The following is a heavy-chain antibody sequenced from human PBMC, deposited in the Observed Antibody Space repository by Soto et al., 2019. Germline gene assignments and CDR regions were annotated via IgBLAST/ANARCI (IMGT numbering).Heavy chain of an antibody. J-gene: IGHJ4*02. D-gene: IGHD4-17*01. CDR2: GSNSGTT. CDR1: GVSVSSGWFY. V-gene: IGHV4-61*01. Sequence: QVQLQESGPGLVKPSETLSLTCSVSGVSVSSGWFYWAWIRQPPGKGLEWIGFGSNSGTTNYKPSHKSRVPISVDTSRSQISLKVNSLTAADTAVYYCARGATVTQYDYWGQGTQVTVSS. CDR3: ARGATVTQYDY.